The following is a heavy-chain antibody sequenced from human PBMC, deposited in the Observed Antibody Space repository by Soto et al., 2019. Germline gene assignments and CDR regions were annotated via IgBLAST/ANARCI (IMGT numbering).Heavy chain of an antibody. CDR2: IIPKFPTG. CDR3: ARDGVRGGWYYFDL. CDR1: GGSFSDYV. J-gene: IGHJ4*02. D-gene: IGHD6-19*01. V-gene: IGHV1-69*06. Sequence: QVQLVQSGTEVKQPGSSVRVSCKVSGGSFSDYVITWVRQAPGQGLEWMGGIIPKFPTGEYAKKFQGTVKITADKSTSTVYLEVSSLRHEDTAVYYCARDGVRGGWYYFDLWGQGTQVSVSS.